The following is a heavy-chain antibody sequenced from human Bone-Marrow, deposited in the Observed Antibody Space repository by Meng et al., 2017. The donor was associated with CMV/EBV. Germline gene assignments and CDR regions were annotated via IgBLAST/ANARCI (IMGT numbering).Heavy chain of an antibody. CDR2: ISESGTNT. Sequence: GGSLRLSCEVSGFTFSSYFMSWVRQAPGKGLEWVAVISESGTNTYYADSVKGRFFISRDNSRDTLYLQMKNLRADDTATYYCAKDETVGATSPFDYWGQGTRVTVYS. D-gene: IGHD2-15*01. V-gene: IGHV3-23*01. CDR3: AKDETVGATSPFDY. J-gene: IGHJ4*02. CDR1: GFTFSSYF.